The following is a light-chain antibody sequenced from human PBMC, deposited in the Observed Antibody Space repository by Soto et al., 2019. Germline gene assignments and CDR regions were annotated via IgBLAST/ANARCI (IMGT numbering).Light chain of an antibody. Sequence: IVMTQSPDSLALSLCDRPTIHCKSSQSVLHSSTNKNSLAWYQQKPGQPPKLLIYWASTRESGVPDRITGSGSETEFTLTISSLFPDDFATYYCQQYNRYWTFGQGTKVDIK. J-gene: IGKJ1*01. CDR1: QSVLHSSTNKNS. V-gene: IGKV4-1*01. CDR2: WAS. CDR3: QQYNRYWT.